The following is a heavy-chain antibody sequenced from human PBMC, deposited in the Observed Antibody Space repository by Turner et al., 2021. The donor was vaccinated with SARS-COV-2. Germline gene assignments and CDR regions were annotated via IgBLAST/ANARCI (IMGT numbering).Heavy chain of an antibody. CDR3: ARQKPGFDSSGYYPDAFDI. J-gene: IGHJ3*02. Sequence: EVQLVESGGGLVKPGGSLRLSCAASGFTFSNYNMNWVRQAPGKGLGWVSSVSSGRSYIYYADSVKGRFTISRDNAKKSLFLQMNSLRAEDTAVYYCARQKPGFDSSGYYPDAFDIWGQGTMVTVSS. D-gene: IGHD3-22*01. CDR1: GFTFSNYN. V-gene: IGHV3-21*01. CDR2: VSSGRSYI.